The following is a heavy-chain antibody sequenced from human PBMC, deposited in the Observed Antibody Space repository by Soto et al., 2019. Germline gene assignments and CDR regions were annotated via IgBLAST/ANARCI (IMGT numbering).Heavy chain of an antibody. J-gene: IGHJ5*02. D-gene: IGHD3-22*01. CDR2: INSDGYIT. V-gene: IGHV3-74*01. CDR1: GFTFSSYW. CDR3: ARELVVITSNWFDP. Sequence: PGGSLGLSCAASGFTFSSYWMHWVRQAPGRGLVWVSSINSDGYITNYADSVKGRFTISRDNSKNTLYLQMNSLRAEDTAVYYCARELVVITSNWFDPWGQGTLVTVSS.